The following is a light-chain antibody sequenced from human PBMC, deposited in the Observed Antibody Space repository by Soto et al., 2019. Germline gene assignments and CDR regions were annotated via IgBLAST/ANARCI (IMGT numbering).Light chain of an antibody. J-gene: IGLJ1*01. CDR1: SSDVGSYNL. V-gene: IGLV2-23*01. Sequence: QSALTQPASVSGSPGQSITISCTGTSSDVGSYNLVSWYQQHPGKAPKLMIYEGSKRPSGVSNRFSGSKSGNTASLTISGLQAQDEADYYCCSYAGSSTLYVFGTGTK. CDR3: CSYAGSSTLYV. CDR2: EGS.